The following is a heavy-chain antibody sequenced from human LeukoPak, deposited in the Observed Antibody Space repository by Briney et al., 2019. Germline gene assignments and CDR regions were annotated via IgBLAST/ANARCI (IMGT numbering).Heavy chain of an antibody. D-gene: IGHD3-22*01. J-gene: IGHJ5*02. CDR2: IIPILGIA. CDR3: AREMYYYDSSGSSWFDP. Sequence: ASVKVSCKASGGTFSSYAISWVRQAPGQGLEWMGRIIPILGIANYAQKFQGRVTITADKSTSTAYMELSSLRSEDTAVYYCAREMYYYDSSGSSWFDPWGQGTLVTVSS. V-gene: IGHV1-69*04. CDR1: GGTFSSYA.